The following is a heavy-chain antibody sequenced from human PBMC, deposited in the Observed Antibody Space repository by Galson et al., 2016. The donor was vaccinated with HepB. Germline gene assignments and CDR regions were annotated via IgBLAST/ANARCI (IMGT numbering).Heavy chain of an antibody. CDR1: GFTFSTSW. V-gene: IGHV3-74*01. CDR3: ASFTLAHPWAY. CDR2: INSDGSST. Sequence: SLRLSCAASGFTFSTSWMHWVRQAPGKGLVWVSRINSDGSSTTYADSVKGRFTISRDNAKNTLYLQMNSLRAEDTAGYYCASFTLAHPWAYWGQGTLVTVSS. J-gene: IGHJ4*02.